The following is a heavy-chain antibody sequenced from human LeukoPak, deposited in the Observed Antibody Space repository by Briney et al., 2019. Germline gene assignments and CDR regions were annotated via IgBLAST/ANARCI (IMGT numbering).Heavy chain of an antibody. D-gene: IGHD2-2*01. V-gene: IGHV1-2*02. Sequence: ASVKVSCKASGYTFTGYYMHWVRQAPGQGLEWMGWINPNSGGTNYAQKFQGRVTMTRDTSISTAYMELSRLRSDDTAVYYCARDLPDVVVVPAAPPGGDYWGQGTLVTVSS. CDR3: ARDLPDVVVVPAAPPGGDY. CDR2: INPNSGGT. CDR1: GYTFTGYY. J-gene: IGHJ4*02.